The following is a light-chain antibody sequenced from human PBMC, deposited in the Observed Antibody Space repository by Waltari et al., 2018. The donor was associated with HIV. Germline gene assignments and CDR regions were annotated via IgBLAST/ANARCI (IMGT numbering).Light chain of an antibody. Sequence: EIVMTQSPATLSVSPGARAALSCRASQCIATNLAWYQQKAGQAPKLLVFAASTTATGVPARFSGSGSGTEFTLTISSLQSEDVAIYYCQQYNDWPLTFGGGTKVEIK. V-gene: IGKV3-15*01. CDR3: QQYNDWPLT. CDR1: QCIATN. J-gene: IGKJ4*01. CDR2: AAS.